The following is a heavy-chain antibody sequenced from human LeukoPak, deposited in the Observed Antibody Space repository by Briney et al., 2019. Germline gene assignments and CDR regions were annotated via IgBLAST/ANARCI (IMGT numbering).Heavy chain of an antibody. J-gene: IGHJ4*02. D-gene: IGHD3-10*01. Sequence: GGSLRLSCAASGFTFSDDYMDWVRRAPGKGVEWVGRSRNKANSYITDYAASVMGRFTISRDDSKNSLYLQINSLKPEDTAVYYCARLFGSGTYYMSDYWGQGTLVTVSS. CDR1: GFTFSDDY. CDR2: SRNKANSYIT. V-gene: IGHV3-72*01. CDR3: ARLFGSGTYYMSDY.